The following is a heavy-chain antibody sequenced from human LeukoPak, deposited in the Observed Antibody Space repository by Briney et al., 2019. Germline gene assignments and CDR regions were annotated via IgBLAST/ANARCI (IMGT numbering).Heavy chain of an antibody. V-gene: IGHV3-30*03. Sequence: GGSLRLSCAASGFTFSSYGMHWVRQAPGKGLEWVAVISYDGSNKYYADSVKGRFTISRDNSKNTLYLQMNSLRAEDTAVYYCAGTYDFWTDYYYYMDVWGKGTTVTVSS. CDR2: ISYDGSNK. CDR3: AGTYDFWTDYYYYMDV. D-gene: IGHD3-3*01. CDR1: GFTFSSYG. J-gene: IGHJ6*03.